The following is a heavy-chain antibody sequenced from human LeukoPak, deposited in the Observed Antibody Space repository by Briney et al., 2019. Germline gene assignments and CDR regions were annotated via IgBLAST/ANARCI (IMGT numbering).Heavy chain of an antibody. D-gene: IGHD3-3*01. CDR1: GFTFSSYA. J-gene: IGHJ5*02. CDR3: AKAQRYYDFWSGFWFDP. V-gene: IGHV3-9*01. CDR2: ISWNSGSI. Sequence: GGSLRLSCAASGFTFSSYAMSWVRQAPGKGLEWVSGISWNSGSIGYADSVKDRFTISRDNAKNSLYLQMNSLRAEDTALYYCAKAQRYYDFWSGFWFDPWGQGTLVTVSS.